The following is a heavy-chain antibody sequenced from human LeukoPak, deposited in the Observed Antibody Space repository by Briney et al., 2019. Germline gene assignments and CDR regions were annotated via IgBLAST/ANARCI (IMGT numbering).Heavy chain of an antibody. V-gene: IGHV1-2*02. Sequence: ASVKVSCKASGYTFTGYYMHWVRQAPGQGLEWMGWINPNSGGTNYAQKFQGRVTMTRDTSISTAYMERSRLRSDDTAVYFCAIIQLWFLDYYYGMDGWGQGTTVSVSS. CDR3: AIIQLWFLDYYYGMDG. J-gene: IGHJ6*01. D-gene: IGHD5-18*01. CDR1: GYTFTGYY. CDR2: INPNSGGT.